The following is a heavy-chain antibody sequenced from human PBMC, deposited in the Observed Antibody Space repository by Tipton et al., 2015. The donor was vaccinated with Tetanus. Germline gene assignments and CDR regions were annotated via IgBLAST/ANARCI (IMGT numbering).Heavy chain of an antibody. CDR3: ARHVYGYGALLTPASTYYYYGMDF. J-gene: IGHJ6*02. Sequence: GLVKPSETLSLTCTVSGGSVSSGSYYWGWIRQPPGKGLEWIGSIYYSGNTYYNPTLKSRVTISIDTSKKQLSLKLSSVTAADTAVYYCARHVYGYGALLTPASTYYYYGMDFWGQGTTVTISS. CDR2: IYYSGNT. CDR1: GGSVSSGSYY. V-gene: IGHV4-39*01. D-gene: IGHD5-18*01.